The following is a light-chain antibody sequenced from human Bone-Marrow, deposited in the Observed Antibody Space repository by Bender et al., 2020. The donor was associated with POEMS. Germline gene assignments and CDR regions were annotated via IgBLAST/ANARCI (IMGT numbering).Light chain of an antibody. V-gene: IGLV1-44*01. CDR3: SAWDGILNGWV. J-gene: IGLJ3*02. CDR2: GND. CDR1: SSNIGGNA. Sequence: TISCSGNSSNIGGNAVNWWQQLPGTAPKLLIYGNDQRPSGVPDRFSGSKSGTSASLAISGLQSEDEADYFCSAWDGILNGWVFGGGTELTVL.